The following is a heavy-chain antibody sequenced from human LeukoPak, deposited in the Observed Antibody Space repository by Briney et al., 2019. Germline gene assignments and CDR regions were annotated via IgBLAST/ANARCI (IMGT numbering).Heavy chain of an antibody. CDR1: RFRDPNNY. V-gene: IGHV3-53*01. J-gene: IGHJ4*02. Sequence: GGSLRLSRAVSRFRDPNNYLRGAPHASGKGLEWVSVFSLGVAPYYADSVKGRFTISRDKSENTLYLQMKSLRAEDTAAYYCARGDGYNFFDYWGQGTLVTVSS. CDR2: FSLGVAP. D-gene: IGHD5-24*01. CDR3: ARGDGYNFFDY.